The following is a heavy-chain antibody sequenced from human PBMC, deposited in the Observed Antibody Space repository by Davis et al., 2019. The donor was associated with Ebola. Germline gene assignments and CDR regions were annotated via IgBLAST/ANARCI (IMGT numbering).Heavy chain of an antibody. D-gene: IGHD5-24*01. CDR3: AKDMGRRLQGFVIY. V-gene: IGHV3-74*01. Sequence: GESLKISCAASGFTFSSYWMHWVRQAPGKGLVWVSRINSDGSSTSYADSVKGRFTISGDNAKNTLYLQMNSLRAEDTALYYCAKDMGRRLQGFVIYWGQGTLVTVSS. J-gene: IGHJ4*02. CDR1: GFTFSSYW. CDR2: INSDGSST.